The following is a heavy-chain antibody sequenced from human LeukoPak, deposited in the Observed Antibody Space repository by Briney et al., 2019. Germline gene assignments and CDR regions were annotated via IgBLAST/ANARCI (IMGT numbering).Heavy chain of an antibody. Sequence: PGGSLRLSCAASGFIFSSWWMIWFRRLPGKWLVSVSHINTDGSYIRYADSVKGRFTISRDNAKNMLYLQMNSLRPEDTGVYYCTTFGIDWSLSSWGQGALATVFS. J-gene: IGHJ4*02. V-gene: IGHV3-74*01. CDR1: GFIFSSWW. CDR2: INTDGSYI. CDR3: TTFGIDWSLSS. D-gene: IGHD3-9*01.